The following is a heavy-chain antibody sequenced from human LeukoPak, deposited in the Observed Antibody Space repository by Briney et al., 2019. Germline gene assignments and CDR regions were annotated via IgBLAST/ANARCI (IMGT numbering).Heavy chain of an antibody. CDR2: IYSSGST. CDR1: GVSISSYY. J-gene: IGHJ4*02. D-gene: IGHD6-13*01. Sequence: SGTLSLTCTVSGVSISSYYWSWIRQPPGKGLEWIGYIYSSGSTNYNPSLKSRVTISVDTSKNQFSLKLSSVTAADTAVYYCERVSSSWYYYWGQGTLVTVSS. CDR3: ERVSSSWYYY. V-gene: IGHV4-59*01.